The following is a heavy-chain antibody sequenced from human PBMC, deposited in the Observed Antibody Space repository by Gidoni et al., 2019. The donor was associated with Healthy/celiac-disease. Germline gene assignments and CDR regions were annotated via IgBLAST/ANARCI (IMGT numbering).Heavy chain of an antibody. D-gene: IGHD1-1*01. Sequence: QVQLVESGGGVVQPGRSLRLSCAASGFTFSSYGMHWVRQAPGKGLEWVAVIWYDGSNKYYADSVKGRFTISRDNSKNTLYLQMNSLRAEDTAVYYCAREAGYGWFDPWGQGTLVTVSS. CDR1: GFTFSSYG. CDR3: AREAGYGWFDP. V-gene: IGHV3-33*01. J-gene: IGHJ5*02. CDR2: IWYDGSNK.